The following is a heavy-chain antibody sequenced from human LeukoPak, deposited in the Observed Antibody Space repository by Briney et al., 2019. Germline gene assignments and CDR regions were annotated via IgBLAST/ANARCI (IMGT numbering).Heavy chain of an antibody. Sequence: PSETLSLICTVSGGSISSYYWSWIRQPPGKGLEWIGYIYYSGSTNYNPSLKSRVTISVDTSKNQFSLKLSSVTAADTAVYYCARVDIVVVPAAPRQGWFDPWGQGTLVTVSS. J-gene: IGHJ5*02. V-gene: IGHV4-59*12. CDR1: GGSISSYY. CDR2: IYYSGST. CDR3: ARVDIVVVPAAPRQGWFDP. D-gene: IGHD2-2*03.